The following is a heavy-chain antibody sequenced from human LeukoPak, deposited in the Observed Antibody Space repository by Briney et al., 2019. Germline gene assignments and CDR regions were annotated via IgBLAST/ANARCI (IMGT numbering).Heavy chain of an antibody. V-gene: IGHV4-4*07. CDR3: ARERTSCTNGVCRTPRWFDP. Sequence: LETLSLTCTVSGGSISTYYWTWIRQPAGKGLEWIGHIYISGTTNYSPSLKSRVTMSVDTSKNQCSLKLSSVTAADTAVYYCARERTSCTNGVCRTPRWFDPWGQGILVTVSS. D-gene: IGHD2-8*01. CDR1: GGSISTYY. CDR2: IYISGTT. J-gene: IGHJ5*02.